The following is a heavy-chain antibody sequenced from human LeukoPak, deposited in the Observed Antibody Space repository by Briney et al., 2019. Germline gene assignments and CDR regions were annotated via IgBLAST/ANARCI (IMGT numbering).Heavy chain of an antibody. D-gene: IGHD3-22*01. CDR3: ARAKYYYDSSGYSTAIYYYYYMDV. Sequence: SQTLSLTCAISGDSVSSNSAAWNWIRQSPSRGLEWLGRTYYRSKWYNDYAVSVKSRITINPDTSKNQFSLQLNSVAPEDTAVYYCARAKYYYDSSGYSTAIYYYYYMDVWGKGTTVTVSS. J-gene: IGHJ6*03. CDR2: TYYRSKWYN. CDR1: GDSVSSNSAA. V-gene: IGHV6-1*01.